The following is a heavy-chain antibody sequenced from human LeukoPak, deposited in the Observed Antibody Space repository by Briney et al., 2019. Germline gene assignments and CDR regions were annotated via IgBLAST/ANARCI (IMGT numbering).Heavy chain of an antibody. V-gene: IGHV6-1*01. D-gene: IGHD6-19*01. J-gene: IGHJ4*02. CDR3: ARGSSGSFDY. CDR1: GDSVSGNIVA. CDR2: TNYRSKWYN. Sequence: SQTLSLTCDISGDSVSGNIVAWNWNRQSPSRGLEWLGRTNYRSKWYNDYAVSVRGRITINPDTSKNRFSLQLDSVTPEDTAVYYCARGSSGSFDYWGQGTLVTVSS.